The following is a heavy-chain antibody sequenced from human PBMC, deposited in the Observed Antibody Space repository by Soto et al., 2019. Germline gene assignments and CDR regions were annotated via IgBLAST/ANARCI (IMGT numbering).Heavy chain of an antibody. Sequence: QVQLVQSGAGVKKPGSSVKVSCKASGGTFSSYAISWVRQAPGQGLEWMGGFIPISGTANYAQKFQGRVTMTADESKSTANMELSSLRSEDTAVYYCARDSLRITIFGGVSSMDVWGQGTTVTVSS. V-gene: IGHV1-69*01. J-gene: IGHJ6*02. CDR1: GGTFSSYA. CDR2: FIPISGTA. CDR3: ARDSLRITIFGGVSSMDV. D-gene: IGHD3-3*01.